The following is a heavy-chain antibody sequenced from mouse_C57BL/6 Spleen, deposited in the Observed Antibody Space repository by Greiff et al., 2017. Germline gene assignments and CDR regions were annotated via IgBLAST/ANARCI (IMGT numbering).Heavy chain of an antibody. V-gene: IGHV14-4*01. CDR2: IDPENGDT. D-gene: IGHD2-5*01. CDR3: TVVLRVYSNYGLFAY. Sequence: VQLQQSGAELVRPGASVKLSCTASGFNIKDDYMHWVKQRPEQGLEWIGWIDPENGDTEYASKFQGKATITADTSSNTAYLQLSSLTSEDTAVYYCTVVLRVYSNYGLFAYWGQGTLVTVSA. CDR1: GFNIKDDY. J-gene: IGHJ3*01.